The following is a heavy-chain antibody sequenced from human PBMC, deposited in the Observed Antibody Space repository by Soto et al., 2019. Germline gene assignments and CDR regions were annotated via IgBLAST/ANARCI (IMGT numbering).Heavy chain of an antibody. CDR2: IYYSGST. CDR3: AGGKRIQLWLLEVGWFDP. D-gene: IGHD5-18*01. Sequence: PSETLSLTCTVSGGSISSYYWSWIRQPPGKGLEWIGYIYYSGSTNYNPSLKSRVTISVDTSKNQFSLKLSSVTAADTAVYYCAGGKRIQLWLLEVGWFDPWGQGTLVTVSS. V-gene: IGHV4-59*12. J-gene: IGHJ5*02. CDR1: GGSISSYY.